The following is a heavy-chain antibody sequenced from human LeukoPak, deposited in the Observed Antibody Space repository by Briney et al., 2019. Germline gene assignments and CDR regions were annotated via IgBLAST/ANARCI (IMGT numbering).Heavy chain of an antibody. J-gene: IGHJ4*02. Sequence: SETLSLTCTVSGGSISSSSYYWGWIRQPPGKGLEWIGSIYYSGSTYYNPSLKSRVTISVDTSKNQFSLKLSSVTAADTAVYYCASRGPVGYYGSGSYLIDYWGQGTLVTVSS. CDR2: IYYSGST. CDR1: GGSISSSSYY. D-gene: IGHD3-10*01. CDR3: ASRGPVGYYGSGSYLIDY. V-gene: IGHV4-39*01.